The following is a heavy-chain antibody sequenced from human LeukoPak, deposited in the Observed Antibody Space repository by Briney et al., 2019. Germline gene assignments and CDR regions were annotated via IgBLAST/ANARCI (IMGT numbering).Heavy chain of an antibody. J-gene: IGHJ6*02. Sequence: SETLSLICTVSGGSISSYYWSWIRQPPGKGLEWIGYIYYSGSTNYNPSLKSRVTISVDTSKNQFSLKLSSVTAADTAVYYCASFGNSWYYYGMDVWGQGTTVTVSS. CDR2: IYYSGST. D-gene: IGHD3-10*01. V-gene: IGHV4-59*01. CDR3: ASFGNSWYYYGMDV. CDR1: GGSISSYY.